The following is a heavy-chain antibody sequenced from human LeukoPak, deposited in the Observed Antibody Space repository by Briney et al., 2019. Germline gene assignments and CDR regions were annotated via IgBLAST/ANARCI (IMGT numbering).Heavy chain of an antibody. Sequence: ASVKVSCKASGFTFTGYYMHWVRQAPGQGLEWMGWINPNSGGTNYAQKFQGWVTMTRDTSISTAYMELSRLRSDDTAVYYCARGQSSNYDFWSGYANWFDPWGQGTLVTVSS. D-gene: IGHD3-3*01. J-gene: IGHJ5*02. V-gene: IGHV1-2*04. CDR3: ARGQSSNYDFWSGYANWFDP. CDR1: GFTFTGYY. CDR2: INPNSGGT.